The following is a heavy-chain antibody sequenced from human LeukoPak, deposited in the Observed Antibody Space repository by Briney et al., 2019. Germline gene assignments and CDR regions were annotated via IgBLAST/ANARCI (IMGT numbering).Heavy chain of an antibody. Sequence: PSETLSLTCTVSGGPISSYYWSWIRQPPGKGLEWIGYIYYKGNTNYNPSLKSRVTISVDTSKNQFSLKVSSVTAPDTAVYYCARDLNGSYGRYFDYWGQGTLVTVSS. D-gene: IGHD1-26*01. CDR3: ARDLNGSYGRYFDY. CDR2: IYYKGNT. J-gene: IGHJ4*02. CDR1: GGPISSYY. V-gene: IGHV4-59*01.